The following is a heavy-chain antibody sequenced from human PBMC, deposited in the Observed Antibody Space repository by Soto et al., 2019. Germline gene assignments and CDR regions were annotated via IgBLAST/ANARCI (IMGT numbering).Heavy chain of an antibody. V-gene: IGHV4-31*03. J-gene: IGHJ6*02. Sequence: SETLSLTCTVSGGSISSGGYYWSWIRQHPGKGLEWIGYIYYSGSTYYNPSLKGRVTISVDTSKNQFSLKLSSVTAADTAVYYCAINDFWSGYYGMDVWGQGXTVTVYS. CDR1: GGSISSGGYY. D-gene: IGHD3-3*01. CDR3: AINDFWSGYYGMDV. CDR2: IYYSGST.